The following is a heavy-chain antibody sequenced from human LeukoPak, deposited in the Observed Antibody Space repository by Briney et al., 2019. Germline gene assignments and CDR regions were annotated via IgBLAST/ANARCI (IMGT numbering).Heavy chain of an antibody. CDR1: GGSFSGYY. CDR2: INHSGST. V-gene: IGHV4-34*01. Sequence: KSSETLSLTCAVYGGSFSGYYWSWIRQPPGKGLEWIGEINHSGSTNYNPSLKSRVTISVDTSKNQFSLKLSSVTAADTAVYYCFGVSVGPGGAAAKIHVAARPGSLWFDPWGQGTLVTVSS. D-gene: IGHD6-6*01. J-gene: IGHJ5*02. CDR3: FGVSVGPGGAAAKIHVAARPGSLWFDP.